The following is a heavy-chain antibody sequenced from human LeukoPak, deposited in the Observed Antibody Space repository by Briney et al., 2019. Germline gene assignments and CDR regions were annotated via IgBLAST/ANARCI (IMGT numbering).Heavy chain of an antibody. J-gene: IGHJ6*02. V-gene: IGHV3-11*01. Sequence: GGSLRLSCAASGFTFSDYYMSWIRQAPGKGLEWVSYISSSGSTIYYADSVNGRFTISRDNAKNSLYLQMNSLRAEDTAVYYCAREGRRYDSSGIYYYYYGMDVWGQGTTVTVSS. CDR3: AREGRRYDSSGIYYYYYGMDV. CDR2: ISSSGSTI. CDR1: GFTFSDYY. D-gene: IGHD3-22*01.